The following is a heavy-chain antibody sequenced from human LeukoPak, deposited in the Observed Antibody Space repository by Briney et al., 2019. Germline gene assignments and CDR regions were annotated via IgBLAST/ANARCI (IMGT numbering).Heavy chain of an antibody. Sequence: ASVKVSCKASGYTFTSYDINWVRQATGQGLEWMGWITPNTGGTNYAQTFQGRVTMTRDTSITTVYMELRRLRSVDTAVYYCARGEQWLVFEDPKNWFDPWGQGTLVTVSS. J-gene: IGHJ5*02. CDR2: ITPNTGGT. CDR3: ARGEQWLVFEDPKNWFDP. V-gene: IGHV1-2*02. CDR1: GYTFTSYD. D-gene: IGHD6-19*01.